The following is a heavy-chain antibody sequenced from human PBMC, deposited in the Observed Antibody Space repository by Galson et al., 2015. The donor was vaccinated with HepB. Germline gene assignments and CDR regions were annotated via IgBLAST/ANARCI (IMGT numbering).Heavy chain of an antibody. CDR3: AREPHIVVVRSSGYNWFDP. CDR2: ISSSSSYI. V-gene: IGHV3-21*01. CDR1: GFTFSSYS. D-gene: IGHD2-2*01. J-gene: IGHJ5*02. Sequence: SLRLSCAASGFTFSSYSMNWVRQAPGKGLEWVSSISSSSSYIYYADSVKGRFTISRDNAKNSLYLQMNSLRAEDTAVYYCAREPHIVVVRSSGYNWFDPWGQGTLVTVSS.